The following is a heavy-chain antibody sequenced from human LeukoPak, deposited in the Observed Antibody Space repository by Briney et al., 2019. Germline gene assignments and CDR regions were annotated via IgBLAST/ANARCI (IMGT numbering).Heavy chain of an antibody. V-gene: IGHV4-34*01. CDR1: GGSFSGYY. D-gene: IGHD2-2*02. CDR2: INHSGST. CDR3: ARGPAGRSSSTSCYTPGYYYYMDV. J-gene: IGHJ6*03. Sequence: SETLSLTCAVYGGSFSGYYWSWIRQPPGKGLEWIGEINHSGSTNYNPSLKSRVTISVDTSKNQFSLKLSSVTAAYTAVYYCARGPAGRSSSTSCYTPGYYYYMDVWGKGTTVTVSS.